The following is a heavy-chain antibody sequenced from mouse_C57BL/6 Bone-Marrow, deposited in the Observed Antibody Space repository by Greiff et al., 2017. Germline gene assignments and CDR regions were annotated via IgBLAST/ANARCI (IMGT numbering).Heavy chain of an antibody. CDR2: ISSGSSTN. CDR1: GFTFSDYG. J-gene: IGHJ3*01. D-gene: IGHD2-12*01. CDR3: ARHDSAWFAY. V-gene: IGHV5-17*01. Sequence: EVKLVEPGGGLVKPGASLKLSCAASGFTFSDYGMHWVRQAPEQGLEWVAYISSGSSTNYYADTVKGRFTISRDNAENTLFLQLTSLRSEDTAMYCCARHDSAWFAYWGQGTLVTVSA.